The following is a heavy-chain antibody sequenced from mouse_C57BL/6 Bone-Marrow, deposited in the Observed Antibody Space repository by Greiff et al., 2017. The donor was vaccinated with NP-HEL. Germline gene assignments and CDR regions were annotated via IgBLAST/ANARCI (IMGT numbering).Heavy chain of an antibody. CDR3: ARYDYDGPYAMDY. J-gene: IGHJ4*01. Sequence: EVQLVESGGGLVQPGGSLSLSCAASGFTFTDYYMSWVRQPPGKALEWLGFIRNKANGYTTEYSASVKGRFTISRDNSQSILYLQMNALRAEDSATYYCARYDYDGPYAMDYWGQGTSVTVSS. D-gene: IGHD2-4*01. V-gene: IGHV7-3*01. CDR1: GFTFTDYY. CDR2: IRNKANGYTT.